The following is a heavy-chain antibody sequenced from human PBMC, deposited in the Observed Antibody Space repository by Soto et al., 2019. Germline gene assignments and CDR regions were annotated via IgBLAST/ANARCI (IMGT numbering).Heavy chain of an antibody. CDR1: GGSISSGGYY. Sequence: QVQLQESGPGLVKPSQTLSLTCTVSGGSISSGGYYWSWIRQHPGKGLEWIGYIYYSGSTYYNPSLRGRVTMSVDTSENQFSLRLSSVTAGDTAVDYWARKDSGYADYLDVWGKGTTVTVSS. CDR3: ARKDSGYADYLDV. CDR2: IYYSGST. D-gene: IGHD5-12*01. J-gene: IGHJ6*03. V-gene: IGHV4-31*03.